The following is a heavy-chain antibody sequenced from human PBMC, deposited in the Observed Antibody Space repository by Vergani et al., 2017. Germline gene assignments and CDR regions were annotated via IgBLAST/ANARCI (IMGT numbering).Heavy chain of an antibody. CDR3: ARVDGSGSYWYYYCGMDV. Sequence: QLQLQESGPGLVKPSETLSLTCTVSGGSISSSSYYWGWIRQPPGKGLEWIGSIYYSGSTNYNPSLKSRVTISVDTSKNQFSLKLSSVTAADTAVYYCARVDGSGSYWYYYCGMDVWGQGTTVTVSS. V-gene: IGHV4-39*07. CDR2: IYYSGST. J-gene: IGHJ6*02. CDR1: GGSISSSSYY. D-gene: IGHD3-10*01.